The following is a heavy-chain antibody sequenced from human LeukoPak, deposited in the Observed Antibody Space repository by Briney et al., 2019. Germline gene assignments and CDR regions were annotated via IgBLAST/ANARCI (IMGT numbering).Heavy chain of an antibody. V-gene: IGHV4-59*08. J-gene: IGHJ3*02. CDR1: GGSISSYY. Sequence: SETLSPTCTVSGGSISSYYWSWIRQPPGKGLEWIGYIYYSGSTNYNPSLKSRVTISVDTSKNQFSLKLSSVTAADTAVYYCARNLAAAGRGEAFDIWGQGTMVTVSS. CDR2: IYYSGST. CDR3: ARNLAAAGRGEAFDI. D-gene: IGHD6-13*01.